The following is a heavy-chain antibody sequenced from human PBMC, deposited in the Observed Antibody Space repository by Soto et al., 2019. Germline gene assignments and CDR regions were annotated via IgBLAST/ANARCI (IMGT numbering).Heavy chain of an antibody. CDR3: ARGLEEGNWFDP. V-gene: IGHV4-31*03. CDR1: SGSINSGVHY. Sequence: PSETLSLTCTVSSGSINSGVHYWSWIRQHPGKGLEWIGYIYYSGVTYYNPSLRSRVTISVDTSKNHFFLMLTSVTAADTAIYYCARGLEEGNWFDPWGQGTLVTVSS. J-gene: IGHJ5*02. CDR2: IYYSGVT.